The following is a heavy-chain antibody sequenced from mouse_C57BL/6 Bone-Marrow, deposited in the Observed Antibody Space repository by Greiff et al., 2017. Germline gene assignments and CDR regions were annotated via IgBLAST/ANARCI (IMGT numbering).Heavy chain of an antibody. CDR2: IDPENGDT. D-gene: IGHD2-2*01. CDR1: GFNIKDDY. V-gene: IGHV14-4*01. CDR3: TPYGYDEG. Sequence: EVQLQQSGAELVRPGASVKLSCTASGFNIKDDYMHWVKQRPEQGLEWIGWIDPENGDTEYASKFQGKATITADTSSNTSYLQLSSLTSEDTAVYCCTPYGYDEGWCQGTLVTVSA. J-gene: IGHJ3*01.